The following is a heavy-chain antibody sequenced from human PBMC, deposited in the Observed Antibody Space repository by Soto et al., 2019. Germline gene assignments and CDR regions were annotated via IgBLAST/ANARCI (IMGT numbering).Heavy chain of an antibody. CDR3: ARGQGAAAGHSNFDC. CDR1: GGSISGTTYS. J-gene: IGHJ4*02. CDR2: IYDSGNT. D-gene: IGHD6-13*01. V-gene: IGHV4-30-2*01. Sequence: QLQLQESGSGLVKPSQTLSLTCAVSGGSISGTTYSWSWIRQPPGKGLEWIGYIYDSGNTYYNPSLQSQFSISVDRSKSQFSLKLSSVTAADTAVYYCARGQGAAAGHSNFDCWGQGALVTVSS.